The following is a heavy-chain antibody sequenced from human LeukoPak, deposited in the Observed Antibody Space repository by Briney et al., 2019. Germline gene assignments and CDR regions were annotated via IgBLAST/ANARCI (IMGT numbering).Heavy chain of an antibody. D-gene: IGHD5-18*01. V-gene: IGHV3-53*01. J-gene: IGHJ4*02. CDR2: IYSGGST. CDR3: EVYSYGYGGAPFDY. Sequence: PGRSLRLSCAASGFTVSSNYMSWVRQAPGKGLEWVSVIYSGGSTYYADSVKGRFTISRDNSKNTLYLQMNSLRAEDTAVYYCEVYSYGYGGAPFDYWGQGTLVTVSS. CDR1: GFTVSSNY.